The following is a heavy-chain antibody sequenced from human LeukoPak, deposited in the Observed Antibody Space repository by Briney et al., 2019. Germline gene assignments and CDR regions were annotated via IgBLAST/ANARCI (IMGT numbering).Heavy chain of an antibody. J-gene: IGHJ4*02. CDR3: AKDWDYYGDYYFDY. Sequence: GGSLRLSCAASGFTFSSYEMNWVRQAPGKGLEWVAFIRYDGSNKYYADSVKGRFTISRDNSKNTLYLQMNSLRAEDTAVYYCAKDWDYYGDYYFDYWGQGTLVTVSS. D-gene: IGHD4-17*01. CDR2: IRYDGSNK. V-gene: IGHV3-30*02. CDR1: GFTFSSYE.